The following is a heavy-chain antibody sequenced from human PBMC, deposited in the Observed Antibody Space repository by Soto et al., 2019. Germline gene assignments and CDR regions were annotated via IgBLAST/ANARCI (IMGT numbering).Heavy chain of an antibody. D-gene: IGHD6-13*01. Sequence: EVQLLESGGGLVQPGGSLRLSCAASGFTFSSYAMGWVRKPPGKGLEWVSAISGSGGSTYYADSVKGRFTISRDNSKNTLYLQMNSLRAEDTAVYYCAYSSTPFDYWGQGTLVTVSS. CDR2: ISGSGGST. J-gene: IGHJ4*02. CDR3: AYSSTPFDY. CDR1: GFTFSSYA. V-gene: IGHV3-23*01.